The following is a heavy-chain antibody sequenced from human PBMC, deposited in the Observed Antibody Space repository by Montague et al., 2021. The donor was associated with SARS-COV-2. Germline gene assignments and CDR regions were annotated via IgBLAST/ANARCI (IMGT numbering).Heavy chain of an antibody. J-gene: IGHJ4*02. D-gene: IGHD5-12*01. V-gene: IGHV4-30-2*04. CDR2: ST. CDR3: ARDSLGWLRFDGVFDY. Sequence: STYYNPSLKSRVTISVDTSKNQFSLRLTSVTAADTAVYYCARDSLGWLRFDGVFDYWGQGTLV.